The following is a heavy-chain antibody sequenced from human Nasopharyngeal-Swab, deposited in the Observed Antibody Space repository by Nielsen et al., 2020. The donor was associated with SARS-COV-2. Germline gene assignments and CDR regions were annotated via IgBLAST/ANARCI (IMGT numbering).Heavy chain of an antibody. CDR2: INHSGST. Sequence: WIRQPPGKGLEWIGEINHSGSTNYNPSLKSRVTISVDTSKNQFSLKLSSVTAADTAVYYCARGPQGGNRRPYYFDYWGQGTLVTVSS. J-gene: IGHJ4*02. D-gene: IGHD4-23*01. CDR3: ARGPQGGNRRPYYFDY. V-gene: IGHV4-34*01.